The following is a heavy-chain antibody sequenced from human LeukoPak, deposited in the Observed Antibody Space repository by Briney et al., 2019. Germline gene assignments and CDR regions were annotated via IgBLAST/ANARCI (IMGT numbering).Heavy chain of an antibody. CDR1: GFTFSSYG. J-gene: IGHJ4*02. CDR2: ISYDGSNK. CDR3: AKGGKWSSDWISPYDY. V-gene: IGHV3-30*18. Sequence: QSGGSLRLSCAASGFTFSSYGMHWVRQAPGKGLEWVAVISYDGSNKYYADSVKGRFTISRDNSKNTLYLQMESLRSEDTAVYYCAKGGKWSSDWISPYDYWGQGTLVTVSS. D-gene: IGHD6-19*01.